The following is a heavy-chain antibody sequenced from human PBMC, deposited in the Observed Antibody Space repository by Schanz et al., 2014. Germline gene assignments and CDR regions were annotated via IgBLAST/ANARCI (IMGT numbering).Heavy chain of an antibody. CDR2: IYSGGST. J-gene: IGHJ4*02. CDR1: GFTVSSNY. V-gene: IGHV3-53*01. CDR3: VKLPGATGTTSHFDY. D-gene: IGHD1-1*01. Sequence: VQLVESGGAVVQPGGSLRLSCAASGFTVSSNYMSWVRQAPGKGLEWVAVIYSGGSTFYTDSVKGRFTISRDNSKNTRYLQMNSLRAEDTAVYYCVKLPGATGTTSHFDYWGQGTLVTVSS.